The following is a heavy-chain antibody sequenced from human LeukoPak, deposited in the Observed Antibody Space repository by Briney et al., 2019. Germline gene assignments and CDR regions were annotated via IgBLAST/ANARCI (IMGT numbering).Heavy chain of an antibody. CDR2: IYASGST. V-gene: IGHV4-4*07. D-gene: IGHD5-12*01. CDR1: GGSTSNYY. Sequence: PSETLSLTCTVPGGSTSNYYWSWIRQPAGKGLEWIGRIYASGSTTYNPSLKSRVTISLDTSKNQFSLKLSSVTAADTAVYYCARLSGYDWESFYDYWGQGTLVTVSS. CDR3: ARLSGYDWESFYDY. J-gene: IGHJ4*02.